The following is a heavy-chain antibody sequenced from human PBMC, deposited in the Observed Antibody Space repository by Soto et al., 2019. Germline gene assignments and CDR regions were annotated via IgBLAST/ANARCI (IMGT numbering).Heavy chain of an antibody. CDR3: ARDKDRQQLGGNYYYIMDV. D-gene: IGHD3-3*02. J-gene: IGHJ6*02. CDR2: IMPVFPTP. V-gene: IGHV1-69*12. CDR1: GGTFSSSA. Sequence: QVQLVQSGAEVKKPGSSVKISCKASGGTFSSSAISWVRQAPGQGLEWMGGIMPVFPTPDYAQNFQGRVTITADESTSTVYPEVRSLNSEDTAVYYCARDKDRQQLGGNYYYIMDVWGQGTTVTVSS.